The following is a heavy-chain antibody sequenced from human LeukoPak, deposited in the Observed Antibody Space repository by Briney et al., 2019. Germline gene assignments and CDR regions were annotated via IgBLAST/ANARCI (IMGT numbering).Heavy chain of an antibody. Sequence: PSETLSLTCNVSGDSFTIGGYYWSWIRQYPEKGLEWIGYIYNSGNTYYNPSLNGRVTISIDTSQNQFSLRLTSVTAADTAVYYCARDGSSWYGYFDYWGQGTLVTVSS. CDR3: ARDGSSWYGYFDY. CDR1: GDSFTIGGYY. J-gene: IGHJ4*02. CDR2: IYNSGNT. D-gene: IGHD6-13*01. V-gene: IGHV4-31*03.